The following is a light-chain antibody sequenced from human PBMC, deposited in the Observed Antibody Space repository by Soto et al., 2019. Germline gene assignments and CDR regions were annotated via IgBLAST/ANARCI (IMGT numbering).Light chain of an antibody. CDR1: QSINRKY. CDR3: QQRSNWIT. J-gene: IGKJ5*01. Sequence: IELTQSPGPLSLSPGERATLSCRASQSINRKYLAWYQQTPGQAPRLLMYGASGRATGIPDRFSGSGSGTDFTLTISRLEPEDVAVYYCQQRSNWITFGQGTRLEIK. CDR2: GAS. V-gene: IGKV3D-20*02.